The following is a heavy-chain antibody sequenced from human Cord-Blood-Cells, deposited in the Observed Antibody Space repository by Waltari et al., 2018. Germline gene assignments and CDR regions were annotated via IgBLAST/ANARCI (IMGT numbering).Heavy chain of an antibody. CDR2: ISTRGST. CDR1: GGSISSYY. CDR3: ARAYGGNSDAFDI. J-gene: IGHJ3*02. V-gene: IGHV4-4*07. D-gene: IGHD4-17*01. Sequence: QVQLQESGPGLVKPSETLSLTCTVSGGSISSYYWSWIRQPAWKGLEWIGRISTRGSTNYNPSLKRRVTMSVDRSKNQFSRKLSSVTAADTAVYYCARAYGGNSDAFDIWGQGTMVTVSS.